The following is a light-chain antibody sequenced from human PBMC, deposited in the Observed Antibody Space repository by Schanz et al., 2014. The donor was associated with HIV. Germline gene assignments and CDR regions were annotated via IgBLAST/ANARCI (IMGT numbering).Light chain of an antibody. CDR1: SSNIGSKT. CDR2: SYN. CDR3: AAWDXXLNGWV. J-gene: IGLJ3*02. Sequence: QAVLTQPPSASGTPGQRVTISCSGSSSNIGSKTVNWYQQLPGTAPQLLIYSYNQRPSGVPDRFSGSQSGTSASLAISGLQSEDEADYYCAAWDXXLNGWVFGGGTKLTVL. V-gene: IGLV1-44*01.